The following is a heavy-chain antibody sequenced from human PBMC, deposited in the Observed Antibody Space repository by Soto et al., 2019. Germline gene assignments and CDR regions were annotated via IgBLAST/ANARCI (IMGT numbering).Heavy chain of an antibody. Sequence: QITLKESGPTLVKPTQTLTLTCTFSGFSLSTSGVGVGWIRQPPGKALEWLALIYWDDDKRYSPSLKSSLTITKDTSKNRVVLTMTNMDPVDTATYYCVHSLGMFGMYGMDVWGQGTTVTVSS. CDR2: IYWDDDK. V-gene: IGHV2-5*02. CDR1: GFSLSTSGVG. CDR3: VHSLGMFGMYGMDV. D-gene: IGHD3-16*01. J-gene: IGHJ6*02.